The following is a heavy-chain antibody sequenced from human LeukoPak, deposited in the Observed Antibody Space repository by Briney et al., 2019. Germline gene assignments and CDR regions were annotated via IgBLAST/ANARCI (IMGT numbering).Heavy chain of an antibody. Sequence: GGSLRLSCAASGFTFSSYSMNWVRQAPGKGLEWVSSISSSSSYISYADSVKGRFTISRDNAKNSLYLQMNSLRAEDTAVYYCAREALTTVSKRPLDVWGQGTTVTVSS. CDR3: AREALTTVSKRPLDV. V-gene: IGHV3-21*01. CDR1: GFTFSSYS. J-gene: IGHJ6*02. D-gene: IGHD4-11*01. CDR2: ISSSSSYI.